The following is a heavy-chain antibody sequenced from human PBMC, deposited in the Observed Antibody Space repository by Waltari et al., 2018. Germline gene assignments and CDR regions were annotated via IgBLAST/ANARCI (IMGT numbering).Heavy chain of an antibody. CDR1: GGSISSGGYY. CDR3: ARWDFSSGYYPPPDAFDI. CDR2: IYYSGST. J-gene: IGHJ3*02. Sequence: QVQLQESGPGLVKPSQTLSLTCTVPGGSISSGGYYWSWIRQHPGKGLEWIGYIYYSGSTYYNPSLKSRVTISVDTSKNQFSLKLSSVTAADTAVYYCARWDFSSGYYPPPDAFDIWGQGTMVTVSS. V-gene: IGHV4-31*03. D-gene: IGHD3-22*01.